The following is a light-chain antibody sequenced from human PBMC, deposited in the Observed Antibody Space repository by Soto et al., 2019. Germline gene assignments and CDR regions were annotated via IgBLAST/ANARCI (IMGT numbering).Light chain of an antibody. J-gene: IGKJ1*01. Sequence: VLTQSPGTLSLSPWERASLSCVASQNVTSTYLAWYQQRPGQPPRLLIYAASTRATGIPARVSGSGSGTEFTLTISSLQSEDFAVYYCQQYNNWPRTFGQGTKVDIK. CDR3: QQYNNWPRT. CDR1: QNVTSTY. CDR2: AAS. V-gene: IGKV3-15*01.